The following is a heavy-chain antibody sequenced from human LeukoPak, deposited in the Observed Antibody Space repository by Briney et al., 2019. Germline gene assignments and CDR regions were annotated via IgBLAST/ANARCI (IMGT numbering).Heavy chain of an antibody. CDR2: IIPIFGTA. D-gene: IGHD5-18*01. CDR3: ARGSLDSYGRYYMDV. CDR1: GGTFSSYA. J-gene: IGHJ6*03. V-gene: IGHV1-69*05. Sequence: ASVKVSCKASGGTFSSYAISWVRQAPGQGLEWMGGIIPIFGTANYAQKFQGRVTITTDESTSTAYMELSSLRSEDMAVYYCARGSLDSYGRYYMDVWGKGTTVTVS.